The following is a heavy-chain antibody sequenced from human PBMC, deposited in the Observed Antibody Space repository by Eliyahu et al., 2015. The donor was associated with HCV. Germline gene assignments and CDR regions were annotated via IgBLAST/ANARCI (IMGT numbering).Heavy chain of an antibody. CDR3: ARAKSSSWYFFGMDV. D-gene: IGHD6-13*01. V-gene: IGHV4-34*01. Sequence: QVQLQQWGAGLLKPSETLSLTCAVYGGSFSGYYWSWIRQPPGKGLEWIGEINHSGSTNYNPSLKSRVTISVDTSKNQFSLKLSSVTAADTAVYYCARAKSSSWYFFGMDVWGQGTTVTVSS. CDR1: GGSFSGYY. CDR2: INHSGST. J-gene: IGHJ6*02.